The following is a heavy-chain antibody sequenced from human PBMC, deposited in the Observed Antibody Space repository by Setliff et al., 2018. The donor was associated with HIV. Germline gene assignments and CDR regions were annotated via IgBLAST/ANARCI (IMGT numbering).Heavy chain of an antibody. CDR3: ARVPYRSAWFSGGHDAFDV. J-gene: IGHJ3*01. D-gene: IGHD6-19*01. CDR1: GYTFSSYG. V-gene: IGHV1-18*01. Sequence: ASVKVSCKASGYTFSSYGISWVRQAPGQGLEWMGWISGYNGNTKYVQKLQGRVTMTADISTRTVYMELRSLRHDDTAEYFCARVPYRSAWFSGGHDAFDVWGQGTMVTVS. CDR2: ISGYNGNT.